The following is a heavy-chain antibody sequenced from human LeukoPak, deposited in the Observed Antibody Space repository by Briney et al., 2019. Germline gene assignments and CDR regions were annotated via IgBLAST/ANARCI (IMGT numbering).Heavy chain of an antibody. V-gene: IGHV3-21*01. CDR2: ISSSSSYK. Sequence: GGSLRLSCAASGFTFSSYSMNWVRQAPGNELEWFSSISSSSSYKYYEDSVKGRFTISSANATNSLYLQMNSLSAEATAVYYCARDRVDPVFDYWGQGTLVTVSS. J-gene: IGHJ4*02. CDR1: GFTFSSYS. D-gene: IGHD3-10*01. CDR3: ARDRVDPVFDY.